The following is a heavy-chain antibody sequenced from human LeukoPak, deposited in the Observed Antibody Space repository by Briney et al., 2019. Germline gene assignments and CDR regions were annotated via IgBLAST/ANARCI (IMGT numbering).Heavy chain of an antibody. D-gene: IGHD3-22*01. CDR1: GFTFNSYA. J-gene: IGHJ4*02. Sequence: PGGSLRLSCAASGFTFNSYAMSWVRQAPGKGLEWVSGISANGAKTYYADSVKGRFTISRDNSKNTQSLQMNSLRAEDTALYYCARWHYYDSSGYYGGYYFDYWGQGTLVTVSS. V-gene: IGHV3-23*01. CDR2: ISANGAKT. CDR3: ARWHYYDSSGYYGGYYFDY.